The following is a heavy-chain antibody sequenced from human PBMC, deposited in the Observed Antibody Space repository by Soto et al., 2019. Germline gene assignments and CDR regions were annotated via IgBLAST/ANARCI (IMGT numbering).Heavy chain of an antibody. Sequence: GGSLRLSCAASGFTFSSYAMSWVRDAPGKGLEWVSAISGSGGSTYYADSVKGRFTISRDNSKNTLYLQMNSLRAEDTAVYYCAKDREYYDFWSGYYPYYYYYGMDVWGQGTTVTVSS. CDR1: GFTFSSYA. CDR3: AKDREYYDFWSGYYPYYYYYGMDV. CDR2: ISGSGGST. D-gene: IGHD3-3*01. J-gene: IGHJ6*02. V-gene: IGHV3-23*01.